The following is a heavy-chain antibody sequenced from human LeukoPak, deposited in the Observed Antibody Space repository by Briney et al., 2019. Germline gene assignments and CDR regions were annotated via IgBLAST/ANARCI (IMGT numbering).Heavy chain of an antibody. J-gene: IGHJ3*02. CDR2: IYTSGST. V-gene: IGHV4-61*02. D-gene: IGHD4-23*01. CDR3: ARDLRWYYAFDI. Sequence: SETLSLTCTVSGGSISSSSYYWGWIRQPAGKGLEWVGRIYTSGSTNYNPSLKSRVTMSVDTSKNQFSLKLSSVTAADTAVYYCARDLRWYYAFDIWGQGTMVTVSS. CDR1: GGSISSSSYY.